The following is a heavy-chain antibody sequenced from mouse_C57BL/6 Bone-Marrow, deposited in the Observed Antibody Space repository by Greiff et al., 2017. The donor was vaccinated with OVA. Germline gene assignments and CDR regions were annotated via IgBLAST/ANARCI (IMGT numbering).Heavy chain of an antibody. D-gene: IGHD1-1*01. CDR2: INYDGSST. CDR3: ARGDYGSSFDY. J-gene: IGHJ2*01. CDR1: GFTFSDYY. V-gene: IGHV5-16*01. Sequence: EVKVVESEGGLVQPGSSMKLSCTASGFTFSDYYMAWVRQVPEKGLEWVANINYDGSSTYYLDSLKSRFIISRDNAKNILYLQMSSLKSEDTATYYCARGDYGSSFDYWGQGTTLTVSS.